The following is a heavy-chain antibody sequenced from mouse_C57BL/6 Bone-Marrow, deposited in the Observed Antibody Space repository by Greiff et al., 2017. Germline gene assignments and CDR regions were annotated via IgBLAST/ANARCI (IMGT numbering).Heavy chain of an antibody. D-gene: IGHD2-2*01. V-gene: IGHV3-6*01. CDR1: GYSITSGYY. Sequence: EVHLVESGPGLVKPSQSLSLTCSVTGYSITSGYYWNWIRQFPGNKLEWMGYISYDGSNNYNPSLKNRISITRDTSKNQFFLKLNSVTTEDTATYYCARAPMVKYYFDYWGQGTTLTVSS. J-gene: IGHJ2*01. CDR3: ARAPMVKYYFDY. CDR2: ISYDGSN.